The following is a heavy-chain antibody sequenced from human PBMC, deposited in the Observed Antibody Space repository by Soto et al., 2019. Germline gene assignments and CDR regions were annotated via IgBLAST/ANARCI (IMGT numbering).Heavy chain of an antibody. J-gene: IGHJ6*02. CDR2: ISGSGGST. Sequence: GGSLRLSCAASGFTFSSYAMSWVRQAPGKGLEWVSAISGSGGSTYYADSVKGRFTISRDNSKNTLYLQMNSLRAEDTAVYYCAKCYGVYYYYGMAVWGQGTTVTVSS. CDR1: GFTFSSYA. V-gene: IGHV3-23*01. D-gene: IGHD4-17*01. CDR3: AKCYGVYYYYGMAV.